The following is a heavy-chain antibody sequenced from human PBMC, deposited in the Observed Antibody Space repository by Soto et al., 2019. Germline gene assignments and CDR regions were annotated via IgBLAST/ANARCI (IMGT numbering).Heavy chain of an antibody. CDR1: GGSISSGGYY. V-gene: IGHV4-31*03. CDR2: IYYSGST. D-gene: IGHD3-3*01. CDR3: AREASITIFGVVTAKANWFDP. Sequence: SETLSLTCTVSGGSISSGGYYWSWIRQHPGKGLEWIGYIYYSGSTYYNPSLKSRVTISVDTSKNQFSLKLSPVTAADTAVYYCAREASITIFGVVTAKANWFDPWGQGTLVTVSS. J-gene: IGHJ5*02.